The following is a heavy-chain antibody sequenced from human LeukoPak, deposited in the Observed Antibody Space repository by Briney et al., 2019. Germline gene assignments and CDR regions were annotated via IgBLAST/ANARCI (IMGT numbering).Heavy chain of an antibody. CDR2: INHSGST. V-gene: IGHV4-34*01. CDR3: ARAPPPPAPETDEDY. D-gene: IGHD5-24*01. J-gene: IGHJ4*02. Sequence: PSETLSLTCAVYGGSFSGYYWSWIRQPPGKGLEWIGEINHSGSTNYNPSLKSRVTISVDTSKNQFSLKLSSVTAADTAVYYCARAPPPPAPETDEDYWGQGTLVTVSS. CDR1: GGSFSGYY.